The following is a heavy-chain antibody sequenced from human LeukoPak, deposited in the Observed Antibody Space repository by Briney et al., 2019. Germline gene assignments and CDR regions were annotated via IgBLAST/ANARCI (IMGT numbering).Heavy chain of an antibody. Sequence: PGGSLRLSCAASGFTFDDHGMSWVRHTPGKGLEWVSGINWNGGSTAHADSVKGWFTISRDNAKNSLYLQMNSLRAEDTALYHCARGAYYDSSASPLDYWGQGTLVTVSS. CDR3: ARGAYYDSSASPLDY. CDR1: GFTFDDHG. D-gene: IGHD3-22*01. J-gene: IGHJ4*02. V-gene: IGHV3-20*01. CDR2: INWNGGST.